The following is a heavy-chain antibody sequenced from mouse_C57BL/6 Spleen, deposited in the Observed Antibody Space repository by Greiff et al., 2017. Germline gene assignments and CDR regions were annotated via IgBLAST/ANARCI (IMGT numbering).Heavy chain of an antibody. CDR3: ARDCYDYDAVFAY. D-gene: IGHD2-4*01. Sequence: EVKLMESGGGLVKLGGSLKLSCAASGFTFSSYAMSWVRQTPEKRLEWVATISDGGSYTYYPDNVKGRFTISRDNAKNNLYLQMSHLKSEDTAMYYCARDCYDYDAVFAYWGQGTLVTVSA. CDR2: ISDGGSYT. V-gene: IGHV5-4*01. J-gene: IGHJ3*01. CDR1: GFTFSSYA.